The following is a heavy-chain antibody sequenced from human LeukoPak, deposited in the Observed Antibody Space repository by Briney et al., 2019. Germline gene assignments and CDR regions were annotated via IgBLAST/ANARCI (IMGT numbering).Heavy chain of an antibody. CDR2: MNPNSGNT. V-gene: IGHV1-8*01. Sequence: ASVKVSCKASGYTFTSYDINWVRQATGQGLEWMGWMNPNSGNTGYAQKFQGRVTMTRNTSISTAYMELSSLRSEDTAVYYCARTGGAVGATDYDYWGQGTLVTVSS. CDR1: GYTFTSYD. J-gene: IGHJ4*02. D-gene: IGHD1-26*01. CDR3: ARTGGAVGATDYDY.